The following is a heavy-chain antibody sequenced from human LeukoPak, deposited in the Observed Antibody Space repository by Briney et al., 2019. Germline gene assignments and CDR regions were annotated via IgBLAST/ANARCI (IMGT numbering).Heavy chain of an antibody. Sequence: GGSLRLSCAASGFTFSSYSMNWVRQAPGKGLEWVSSISSSSSYIYYADSVKGRFTISRDSAKNSLYLQMNSLRAEDTAVYYCARDDVVVVGGSYFDYWGQGTLVTVSS. V-gene: IGHV3-21*01. D-gene: IGHD2-15*01. CDR1: GFTFSSYS. CDR2: ISSSSSYI. CDR3: ARDDVVVVGGSYFDY. J-gene: IGHJ4*02.